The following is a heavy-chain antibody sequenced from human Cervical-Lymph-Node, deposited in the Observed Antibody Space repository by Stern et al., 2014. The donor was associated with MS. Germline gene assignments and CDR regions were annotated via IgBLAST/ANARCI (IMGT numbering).Heavy chain of an antibody. CDR2: IQVVGST. V-gene: IGHV3-66*01. D-gene: IGHD6-6*01. Sequence: VQLAQSGGNLVKPGASLGLSCKGSGFSVTSAYMNWVRQAPGNGLEGVSVIQVVGSTSYAHAVKGRFTVSRVNSENTVYLHMNSLRVEDTAVYFCAREIAGRRLDSWGQGPLVAVSS. J-gene: IGHJ4*02. CDR1: GFSVTSAY. CDR3: AREIAGRRLDS.